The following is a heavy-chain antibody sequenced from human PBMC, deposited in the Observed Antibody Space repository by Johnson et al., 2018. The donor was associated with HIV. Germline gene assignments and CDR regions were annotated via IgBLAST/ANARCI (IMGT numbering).Heavy chain of an antibody. CDR3: ARDRGSYGLDAFDI. V-gene: IGHV3-7*01. J-gene: IGHJ3*02. CDR1: GFTFSSYW. CDR2: IKQDGSEK. Sequence: VQLVESGGGLVQPGGSLRLSCAASGFTTSGFTFSSYWMSWVRQPPGKGLEWVANIKQDGSEKYYVDSVKGRFTISRDNAKNSLYLQMNSLRAEDTAVYYCARDRGSYGLDAFDIWGQGTMVTVSS. D-gene: IGHD5-18*01.